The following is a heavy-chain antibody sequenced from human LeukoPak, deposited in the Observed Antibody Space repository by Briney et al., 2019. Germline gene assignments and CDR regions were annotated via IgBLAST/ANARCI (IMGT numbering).Heavy chain of an antibody. CDR3: AKDRVAGTNDAFDI. Sequence: PGRSLRLSCAASGFTFDDYAMHWVRQAPGKGLEWVSGISWNSGSIGYADSVKGRFTISRDNAKNSLYLQMNSLRAEDTALYYCAKDRVAGTNDAFDIWGQGTMVTVSS. CDR1: GFTFDDYA. J-gene: IGHJ3*02. D-gene: IGHD1-1*01. CDR2: ISWNSGSI. V-gene: IGHV3-9*01.